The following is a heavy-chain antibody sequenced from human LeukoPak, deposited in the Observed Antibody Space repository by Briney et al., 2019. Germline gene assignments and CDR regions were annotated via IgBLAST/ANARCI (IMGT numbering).Heavy chain of an antibody. V-gene: IGHV1-69*13. J-gene: IGHJ4*02. Sequence: ASVKVSCKASGGTFSSYAISWVRQAPGQGLEWMGGIIPIFGTANYAQKFQGRVTITADESTSTAYMELSSLRPEDTAVYYCARGDRDSGYDGSFDYWGQGTLVTVSS. D-gene: IGHD5-12*01. CDR3: ARGDRDSGYDGSFDY. CDR1: GGTFSSYA. CDR2: IIPIFGTA.